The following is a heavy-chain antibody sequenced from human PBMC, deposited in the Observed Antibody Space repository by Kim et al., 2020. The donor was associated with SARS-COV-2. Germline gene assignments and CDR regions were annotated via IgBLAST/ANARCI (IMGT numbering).Heavy chain of an antibody. V-gene: IGHV3-11*01. J-gene: IGHJ4*02. CDR2: ISRRGSTI. CDR1: GLTFSDYY. D-gene: IGHD4-4*01. Sequence: GGSLRLSCADSGLTFSDYYMSWIRQAPGKGLEWVSYISRRGSTIYYADSVKGRLTISRANAKNSLYLQMNSLRAEDTAVYYCARVETIETVTTFFDYWGQGSRFTASS. CDR3: ARVETIETVTTFFDY.